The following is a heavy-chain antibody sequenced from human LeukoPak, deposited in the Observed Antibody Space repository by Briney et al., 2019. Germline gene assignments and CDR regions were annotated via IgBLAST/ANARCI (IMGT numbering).Heavy chain of an antibody. CDR1: GFSFSSYW. V-gene: IGHV3-7*01. Sequence: GGSLRLSCAASGFSFSSYWMRWVRQAPGKGLEWVANISPDGSDKYYVDSVKGRFSVSRDNAKNSLFLQMNSLRAGDTAVYFCVRVQAAVIAAFDYFDYWGQGTLVTVSS. J-gene: IGHJ4*02. CDR3: VRVQAAVIAAFDYFDY. D-gene: IGHD2-15*01. CDR2: ISPDGSDK.